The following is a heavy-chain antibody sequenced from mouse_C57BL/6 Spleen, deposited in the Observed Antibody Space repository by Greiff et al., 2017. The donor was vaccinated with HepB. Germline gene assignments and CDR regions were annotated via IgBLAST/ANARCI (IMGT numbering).Heavy chain of an antibody. CDR1: GYTFTSYW. J-gene: IGHJ3*01. CDR2: IYPGNSDT. V-gene: IGHV1-5*01. Sequence: VQLKQSGTVLARPGASVKMSCKTSGYTFTSYWMHWVKQRPGQGLEWIGAIYPGNSDTSYNQKFKGKAKLTAVTSASTAYMELSSLTNEDSAVYYCTRGELTGILPFAYWGQGTLVTVSA. D-gene: IGHD4-1*01. CDR3: TRGELTGILPFAY.